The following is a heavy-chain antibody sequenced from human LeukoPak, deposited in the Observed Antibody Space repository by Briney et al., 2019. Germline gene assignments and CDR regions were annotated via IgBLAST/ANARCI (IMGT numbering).Heavy chain of an antibody. CDR1: GDSFTDYW. V-gene: IGHV5-51*03. Sequence: GESLKIACKTSGDSFTDYWIGWVRQMPGEGLEWMAIIYPGNSDTRYRSSLQGHVTISADKSISTVYLQWSSLKASDTAVYYCARRRYLQGERRDWFDPWGQGTLVTVSS. D-gene: IGHD1-1*01. CDR3: ARRRYLQGERRDWFDP. J-gene: IGHJ5*02. CDR2: IYPGNSDT.